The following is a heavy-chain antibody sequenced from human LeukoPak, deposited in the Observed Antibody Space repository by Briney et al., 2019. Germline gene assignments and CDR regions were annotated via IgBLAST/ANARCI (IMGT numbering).Heavy chain of an antibody. CDR3: AKDYLGSSWSFDY. CDR2: VSSDGTKV. V-gene: IGHV3-30*18. Sequence: GGSLRLSCVASGFSFRTYAVHWVRQAPGKGLEWVAVVSSDGTKVYYADFVRGRFTISRDNSKNTLYLQMTNLRPEDAAIYYCAKDYLGSSWSFDYWGQGTLVTVSS. CDR1: GFSFRTYA. J-gene: IGHJ4*02. D-gene: IGHD6-13*01.